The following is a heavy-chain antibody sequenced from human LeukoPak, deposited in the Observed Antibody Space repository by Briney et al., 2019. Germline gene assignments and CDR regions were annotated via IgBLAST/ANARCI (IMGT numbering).Heavy chain of an antibody. V-gene: IGHV4-30-4*08. D-gene: IGHD3-22*01. CDR1: GGSISSGDYY. J-gene: IGHJ4*02. CDR2: IYYSGST. Sequence: PSETLSLTCTVSGGSISSGDYYWSWIRQPPGKGLEWIGYIYYSGSTYYNPSLKSRVTISVDTSKNQFSLQLTSVTPEDTAVYYCARARGDSSGYWDYWGQGTLVTVSS. CDR3: ARARGDSSGYWDY.